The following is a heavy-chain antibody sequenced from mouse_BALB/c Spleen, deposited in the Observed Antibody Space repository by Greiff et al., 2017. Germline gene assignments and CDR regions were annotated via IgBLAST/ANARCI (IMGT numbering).Heavy chain of an antibody. J-gene: IGHJ4*01. CDR1: GFTFSSYG. CDR3: ARHTPYYAMDY. Sequence: EVQVVESGGDLVKPGGSLKLSCAASGFTFSSYGMSWVRQTPDKRLEWVATISSGGSYTYYPDSVKGRFTISRDNAKNTLYLQMSSLKSEDTAMYYCARHTPYYAMDYWGQGTSVTVSS. V-gene: IGHV5-6*01. CDR2: ISSGGSYT.